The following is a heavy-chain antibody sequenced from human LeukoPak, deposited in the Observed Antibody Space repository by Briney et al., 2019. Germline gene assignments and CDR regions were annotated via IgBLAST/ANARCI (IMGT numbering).Heavy chain of an antibody. CDR3: AREGGYRTSSWFY. CDR1: GFTFSSYT. D-gene: IGHD6-6*01. Sequence: GGSLRLSCAASGFTFSSYTLSWARQAPGKGLEWVSAISGSGSNTYYADSVKGRFTISRDNSKNTLYLQMNSLRAEDTAVYYCAREGGYRTSSWFYWGQGTLVTVSS. J-gene: IGHJ4*02. V-gene: IGHV3-23*01. CDR2: ISGSGSNT.